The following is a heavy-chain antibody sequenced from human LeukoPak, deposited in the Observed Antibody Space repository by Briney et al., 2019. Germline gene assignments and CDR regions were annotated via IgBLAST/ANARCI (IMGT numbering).Heavy chain of an antibody. CDR3: ARVLRYCSSTSCSLDY. Sequence: GGSLRLSCAASGFTFSSYSMNWVRQAPGKGLEWVSSISSSSSYIYYADSVKGRFTISRDNAKNSLYLQMNSLRAEDTAVYYCARVLRYCSSTSCSLDYWGQGTLVTVSS. D-gene: IGHD2-2*01. V-gene: IGHV3-21*01. CDR2: ISSSSSYI. CDR1: GFTFSSYS. J-gene: IGHJ4*02.